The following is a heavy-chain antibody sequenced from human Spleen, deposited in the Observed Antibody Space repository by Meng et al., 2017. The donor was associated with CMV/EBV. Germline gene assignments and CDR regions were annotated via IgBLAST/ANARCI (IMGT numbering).Heavy chain of an antibody. CDR3: ARAGPTVYHYYTLDV. J-gene: IGHJ6*02. CDR2: IYSGGST. Sequence: GGSLRLSCAVSRFTFSDYLMNWVRQAPGKGLEWVSVIYSGGSTHYADFVKGRFTISRDNSKNTVYLQMNSLRVEDTALYYCARAGPTVYHYYTLDVWGQGTTVTVSS. V-gene: IGHV3-53*01. CDR1: RFTFSDYL.